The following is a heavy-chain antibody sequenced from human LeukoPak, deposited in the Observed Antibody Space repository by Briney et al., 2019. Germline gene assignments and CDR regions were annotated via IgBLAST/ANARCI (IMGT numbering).Heavy chain of an antibody. CDR1: GGSISSYY. CDR3: ARGVGGADAFDI. J-gene: IGHJ3*02. Sequence: PSETLSLTCTVSGGSISSYYWSWIRQPPGKGLEWIGYIYYSGSTNYNPSLKSRVTISVDTSKNQFSLKLSSVTAADTAVYYCARGVGGADAFDIWGQGTMVTVSS. CDR2: IYYSGST. V-gene: IGHV4-59*01.